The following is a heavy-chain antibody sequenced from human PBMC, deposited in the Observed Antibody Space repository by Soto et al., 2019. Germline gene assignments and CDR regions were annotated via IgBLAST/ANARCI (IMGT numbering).Heavy chain of an antibody. J-gene: IGHJ4*02. V-gene: IGHV3-7*03. D-gene: IGHD5-12*01. Sequence: PGGSLRLSCAVSGFTFSSYWMSWVRQAPGKGLEWVANIKQDGSGRYYVDSVKGRFTISRDNAKNSLYLQMNSLRAEDTAVYYCAREGGYNLTPFDVWGQGSQVTVSS. CDR3: AREGGYNLTPFDV. CDR2: IKQDGSGR. CDR1: GFTFSSYW.